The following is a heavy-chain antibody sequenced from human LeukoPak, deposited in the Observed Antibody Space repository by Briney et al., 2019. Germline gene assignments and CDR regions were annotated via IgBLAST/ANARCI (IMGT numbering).Heavy chain of an antibody. Sequence: PGGSLRLSCAASGFTFSTYSVHWVRQAPGKGLEWVSSISSSGSYIYYADSVKGRFTISRDNAKNSLYLQMNSLRAEDTAVYYCARTISGGYDAFDVWGQGTMVTVSS. CDR3: ARTISGGYDAFDV. J-gene: IGHJ3*01. V-gene: IGHV3-21*01. CDR2: ISSSGSYI. D-gene: IGHD3-3*01. CDR1: GFTFSTYS.